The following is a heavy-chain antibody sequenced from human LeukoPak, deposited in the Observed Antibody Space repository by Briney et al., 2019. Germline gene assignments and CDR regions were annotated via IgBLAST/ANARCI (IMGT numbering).Heavy chain of an antibody. Sequence: SETLSLTCTVSGGSITSYYWNWIRQPPGKGLEWIGYIYYSGSTNYNPSLKSRVTISVDTSKNQFSLKLSSVTAADTAVYYCARQIYDAFDIWGQGTMVTVSS. CDR2: IYYSGST. CDR3: ARQIYDAFDI. CDR1: GGSITSYY. J-gene: IGHJ3*02. D-gene: IGHD3-3*01. V-gene: IGHV4-59*08.